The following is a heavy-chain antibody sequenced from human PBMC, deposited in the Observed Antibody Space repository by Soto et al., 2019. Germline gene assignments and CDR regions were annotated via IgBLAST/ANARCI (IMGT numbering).Heavy chain of an antibody. V-gene: IGHV3-74*01. D-gene: IGHD2-15*01. Sequence: PGGSLRLSCAASGFTFSSYWMHWVRQAPGKGLVWVSRINSDGSSTSYADSVKGRFTISRDNAKNSLYLQMNSLRAEDTAVYYCARDRSKVGNSHYYYYYYMDVWGKGTTVTVSS. J-gene: IGHJ6*03. CDR1: GFTFSSYW. CDR3: ARDRSKVGNSHYYYYYYMDV. CDR2: INSDGSST.